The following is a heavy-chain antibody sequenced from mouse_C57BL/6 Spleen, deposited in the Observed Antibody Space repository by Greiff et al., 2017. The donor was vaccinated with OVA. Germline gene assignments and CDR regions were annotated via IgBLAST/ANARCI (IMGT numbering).Heavy chain of an antibody. CDR3: ARSTGTSFAY. J-gene: IGHJ3*01. Sequence: QVQLQQPGAELVKPGASVKLSCKASGYTFTSYWMQWVKQRPGQGLEWIGEIDPSDSYTNYNQKFKGKATLTVDTSSSTAYMQLSSLTSEDSAVYYCARSTGTSFAYWGQGTLVTVSA. V-gene: IGHV1-50*01. CDR1: GYTFTSYW. D-gene: IGHD4-1*02. CDR2: IDPSDSYT.